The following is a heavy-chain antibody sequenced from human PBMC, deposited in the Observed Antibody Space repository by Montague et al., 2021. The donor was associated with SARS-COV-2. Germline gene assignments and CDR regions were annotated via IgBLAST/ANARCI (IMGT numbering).Heavy chain of an antibody. Sequence: SETLSLTCTVSGGSISRYYWSWIRQSPGQGLEWIAYISESGSPNYNPSLSSRVTVSVDTSKSQFSLKLTSVTAADTALYYCARHRIYSGESWWGEGTLVTVSS. J-gene: IGHJ4*02. V-gene: IGHV4-59*08. CDR1: GGSISRYY. CDR2: ISESGSP. CDR3: ARHRIYSGESW. D-gene: IGHD3-16*01.